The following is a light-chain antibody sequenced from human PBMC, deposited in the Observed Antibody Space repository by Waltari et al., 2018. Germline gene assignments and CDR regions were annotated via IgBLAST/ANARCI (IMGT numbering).Light chain of an antibody. CDR2: EGS. CDR1: YSNVWSYRF. V-gene: IGLV2-23*01. CDR3: SSYAGGSTYV. Sequence: QSALTQPASVSGSLGQSITISCTGTYSNVWSYRFVSWYQQHPDKAPKLIISEGSKRPSGVSNRFSGSKSGNTASLTISGLQAEDEADYYCSSYAGGSTYVFGTGTKVTVL. J-gene: IGLJ1*01.